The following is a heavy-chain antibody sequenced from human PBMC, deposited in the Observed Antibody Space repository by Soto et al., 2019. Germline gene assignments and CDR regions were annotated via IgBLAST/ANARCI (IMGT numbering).Heavy chain of an antibody. CDR3: ALCGAVAGTRTARFDP. J-gene: IGHJ5*02. V-gene: IGHV1-69*02. CDR1: GGTFSSYT. CDR2: IIPILGIA. Sequence: QVQLVQSGAEVKKPGSSVKVSCKASGGTFSSYTISWVRQAPGQGLEWMGRIIPILGIANYAQKFQGRVTSTXDNXTXTAYRELSRLRSEDTAVYYCALCGAVAGTRTARFDPWGQGTLVTVSS. D-gene: IGHD6-19*01.